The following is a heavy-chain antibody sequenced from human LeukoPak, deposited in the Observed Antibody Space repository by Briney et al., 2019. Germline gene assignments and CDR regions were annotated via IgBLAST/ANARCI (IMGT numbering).Heavy chain of an antibody. CDR3: ARDVYGMDV. Sequence: GRSLRLSCAASGFTFSNFGMHWVRQAPGRGLEWVTFISYDGSNEYYVDSVKGRFTISRDNSKNTLYLQVNSLGAEDTAVYYCARDVYGMDVWGQGTTVTVSS. CDR2: ISYDGSNE. CDR1: GFTFSNFG. J-gene: IGHJ6*02. V-gene: IGHV3-33*05.